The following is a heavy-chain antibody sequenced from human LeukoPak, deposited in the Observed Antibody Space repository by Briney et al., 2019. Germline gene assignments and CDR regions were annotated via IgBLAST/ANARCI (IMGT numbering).Heavy chain of an antibody. V-gene: IGHV3-30-3*01. D-gene: IGHD2-15*01. J-gene: IGHJ4*02. Sequence: PGRSLRLSCEDSGFTFSDCAVRWVRQAPGKGLEWVAVISYDGSNKYYADSVKGRFTISRDNSKNTLYLQMNSLRAEDTAVYYCYLGYCSGGSCSRTIDYWGQGTLVTVSS. CDR3: YLGYCSGGSCSRTIDY. CDR2: ISYDGSNK. CDR1: GFTFSDCA.